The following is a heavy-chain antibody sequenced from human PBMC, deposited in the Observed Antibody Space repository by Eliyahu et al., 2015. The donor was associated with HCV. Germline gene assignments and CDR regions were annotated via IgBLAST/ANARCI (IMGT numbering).Heavy chain of an antibody. CDR1: GFTFSSXA. CDR3: AKGALVVVVAAPYGMDV. Sequence: EVQLLESGGGLVQPGGSLRLSCAASGFTFSSXAMXWVRQAPGKGRGWVAATSGGGDSTYYADSVKGRFTISRDNSKNTLYLQMNSLRAEDTAVYYCAKGALVVVVAAPYGMDVWGQGTTVTVSS. D-gene: IGHD2-15*01. J-gene: IGHJ6*02. CDR2: TSGGGDST. V-gene: IGHV3-23*01.